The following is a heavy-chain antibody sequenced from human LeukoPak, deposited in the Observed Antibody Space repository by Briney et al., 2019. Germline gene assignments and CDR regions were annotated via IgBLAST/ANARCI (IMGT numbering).Heavy chain of an antibody. CDR3: AKGRGTTVTSAANY. V-gene: IGHV3-23*01. J-gene: IGHJ4*02. D-gene: IGHD4-17*01. Sequence: GGSLRLSCAASGFTFSSYAMSRVRQAPGKGLEWVSSISGTNDNTYYAGSVKDRFTISRDNSKNTLSLQMNSLRAEDTAVYYCAKGRGTTVTSAANYWGQGTLVTVSS. CDR2: ISGTNDNT. CDR1: GFTFSSYA.